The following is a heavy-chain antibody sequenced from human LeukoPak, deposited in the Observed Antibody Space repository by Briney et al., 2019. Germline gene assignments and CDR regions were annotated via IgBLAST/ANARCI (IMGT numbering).Heavy chain of an antibody. Sequence: SETLSLTCTVSGGSISSYYWSWIRQPPGKGLGWIGYIYYSGSTNYNPSLKSRVTISVDTSKNQFSLKLSSVTAADTAVYYCASGPNCSGGNCYPGAFEIWGQGTMVTVSS. V-gene: IGHV4-59*01. CDR3: ASGPNCSGGNCYPGAFEI. CDR1: GGSISSYY. J-gene: IGHJ3*02. D-gene: IGHD2-15*01. CDR2: IYYSGST.